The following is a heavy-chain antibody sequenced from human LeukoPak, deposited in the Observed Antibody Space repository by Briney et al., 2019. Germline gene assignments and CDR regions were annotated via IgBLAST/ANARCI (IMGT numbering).Heavy chain of an antibody. D-gene: IGHD2-2*01. CDR2: INSDESVT. CDR1: GFTFSSSW. CDR3: VRSRFTTSSFDY. J-gene: IGHJ4*02. Sequence: GVLRLSCAASGFTFSSSWMQWVRQAPGQGLVWVSRINSDESVTTYTNSVKGRFTISRDNAKNTLYLQMNSLGAEDTAMYYCVRSRFTTSSFDYWGQGTLVTVSS. V-gene: IGHV3-74*03.